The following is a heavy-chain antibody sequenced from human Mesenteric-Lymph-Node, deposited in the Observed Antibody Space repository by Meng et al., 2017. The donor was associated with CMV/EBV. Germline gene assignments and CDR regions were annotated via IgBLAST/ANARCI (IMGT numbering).Heavy chain of an antibody. CDR2: IHKSGST. CDR3: ARDSNYGDFVWIW. CDR1: GQLISTGYY. Sequence: SETLSLTCSFSGQLISTGYYWGWIRQPPGKGLEWVATIHKSGSTYYKPSLKSRVSISVDTSKNQFSLKVTSVTAADTAVYYCARDSNYGDFVWIWWGQGTLVTVSS. J-gene: IGHJ4*02. V-gene: IGHV4-38-2*02. D-gene: IGHD4-17*01.